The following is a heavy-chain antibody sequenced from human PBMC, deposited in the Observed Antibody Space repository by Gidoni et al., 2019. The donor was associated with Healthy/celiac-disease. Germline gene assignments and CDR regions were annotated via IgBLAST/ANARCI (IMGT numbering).Heavy chain of an antibody. Sequence: EVQLVASGGGLVKPGGSLRLSCPASGFTFSSYSMNWVRQAPGKGLGWVSSISSSSSYIYYADSVKGRFTISRDNAKNSLYLQMNSLRAEDTAVYYCARDLTGSGIFDYWGQGTLVTVSS. CDR3: ARDLTGSGIFDY. CDR1: GFTFSSYS. D-gene: IGHD3-10*01. J-gene: IGHJ4*02. V-gene: IGHV3-21*01. CDR2: ISSSSSYI.